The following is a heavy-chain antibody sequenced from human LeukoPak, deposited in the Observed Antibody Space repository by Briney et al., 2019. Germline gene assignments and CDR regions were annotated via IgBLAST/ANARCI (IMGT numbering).Heavy chain of an antibody. CDR3: ATLLSNAAFDY. CDR2: INPNSGDT. J-gene: IGHJ4*02. Sequence: ASVKVSCKASGYTFSGFYMHWVRQAPGQGLEWMGWINPNSGDTKYAQKFQGRVTMTRDTSISTAYIELSRLRSDDTAVCYCATLLSNAAFDYWGQGTLVAVSS. D-gene: IGHD6-25*01. V-gene: IGHV1-2*02. CDR1: GYTFSGFY.